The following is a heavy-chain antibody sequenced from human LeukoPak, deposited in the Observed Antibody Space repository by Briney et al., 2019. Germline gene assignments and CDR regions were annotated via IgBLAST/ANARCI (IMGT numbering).Heavy chain of an antibody. J-gene: IGHJ4*02. V-gene: IGHV3-7*01. CDR3: ARNKNYGDSNDY. Sequence: PGGSLRLSCTASGFTFTIYWMTWVRQAPGKGLEWVANINQDGGEKYYVDSVKGRFTISRDNAKNSLYQQMNSLRAEDTAVYYCARNKNYGDSNDYWGQGTLVTVSS. CDR1: GFTFTIYW. CDR2: INQDGGEK. D-gene: IGHD4-17*01.